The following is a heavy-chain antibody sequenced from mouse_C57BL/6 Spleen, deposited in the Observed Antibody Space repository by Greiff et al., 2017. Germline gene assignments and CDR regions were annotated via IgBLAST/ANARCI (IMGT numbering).Heavy chain of an antibody. CDR2: IYPSDSET. CDR1: GYTFTSYW. CDR3: ASASGNYEGFAD. V-gene: IGHV1-61*01. J-gene: IGHJ3*01. Sequence: VQLQQPGAELVRPGSSVKLSCKASGYTFTSYWMDWVKQRPGQGLEWIGNIYPSDSETHYNQKFKDKATLTVDKSSSTDYMQLSSLTSEDSAVYYCASASGNYEGFADWGQGTLVTVSA. D-gene: IGHD2-1*01.